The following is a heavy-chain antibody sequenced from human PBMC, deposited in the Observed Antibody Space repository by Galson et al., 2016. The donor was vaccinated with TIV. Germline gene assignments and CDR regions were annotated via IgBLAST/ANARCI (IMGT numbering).Heavy chain of an antibody. Sequence: SVKVSCKASGYTFTDYYIHWVRQAPGQGLDWMGWINPRTGGTDCAQKFQGRVSMTRDTSIRTAYLELSRLKSDDTAIYYCAPNDGGSGNPPFDNWGQGTPFTVSA. CDR1: GYTFTDYY. CDR3: APNDGGSGNPPFDN. J-gene: IGHJ4*02. V-gene: IGHV1-2*02. D-gene: IGHD3-10*01. CDR2: INPRTGGT.